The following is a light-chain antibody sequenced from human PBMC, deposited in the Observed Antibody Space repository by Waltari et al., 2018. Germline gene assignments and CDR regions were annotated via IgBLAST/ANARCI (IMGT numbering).Light chain of an antibody. Sequence: DIVMTQSPLFLPVTPGEPASISCRSSQSLLHSNGYTFLDWYLQKPGQSPHLLIYMVSNRASGVPDRFSGSGSGTDFTLKISRVEAEDVGMYYCMQARQTPWTFGQGTRVEIK. CDR2: MVS. V-gene: IGKV2-28*01. CDR1: QSLLHSNGYTF. J-gene: IGKJ1*01. CDR3: MQARQTPWT.